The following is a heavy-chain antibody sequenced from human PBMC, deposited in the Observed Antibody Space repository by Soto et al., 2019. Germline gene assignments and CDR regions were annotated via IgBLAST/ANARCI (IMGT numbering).Heavy chain of an antibody. CDR2: IYYSGST. CDR1: GGSISSYY. Sequence: SETLSLTCAVSGGSISSYYWSWIRQPPGKGLEWIGYIYYSGSTNYNPSLKSRVTISVDTSKNQFSLKLSSVTAADTAVYYCARGDILTGYNDAFDIWGQGTMVTVS. J-gene: IGHJ3*02. CDR3: ARGDILTGYNDAFDI. D-gene: IGHD3-9*01. V-gene: IGHV4-59*01.